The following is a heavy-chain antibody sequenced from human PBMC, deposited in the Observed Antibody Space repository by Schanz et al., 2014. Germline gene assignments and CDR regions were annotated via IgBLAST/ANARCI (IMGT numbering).Heavy chain of an antibody. J-gene: IGHJ4*02. CDR1: GGSISSSSYY. Sequence: QLQLQESGPGLVKPSETLSLTCTVSGGSISSSSYYWGWIRQPPGKGLEWIGHIFYTGYTYNNPSLGSRISMSIDTSKSQSSLKLAFVAAADTAVYYCARCLRNYDIMTGYNLSFDYWGLGTLVTVSS. D-gene: IGHD3-9*01. V-gene: IGHV4-39*01. CDR2: IFYTGYT. CDR3: ARCLRNYDIMTGYNLSFDY.